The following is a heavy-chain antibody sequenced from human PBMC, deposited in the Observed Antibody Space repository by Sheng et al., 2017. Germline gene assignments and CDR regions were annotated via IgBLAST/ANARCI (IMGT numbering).Heavy chain of an antibody. CDR1: GFTFSSYA. Sequence: EVQLVESGGGLVQPWGVPSRLSCAASGFTFSSYAMSWVRQAPGKGLEWVSAISGSGDSTYYAGSVKGRFTISRDNSKNTLYLQLNSLRAEDTAVYYCAKVGGLVVTPSYWGQGTLVTVSS. V-gene: IGHV3-23*04. CDR3: AKVGGLVVTPSY. CDR2: ISGSGDST. J-gene: IGHJ4*02. D-gene: IGHD2-21*02.